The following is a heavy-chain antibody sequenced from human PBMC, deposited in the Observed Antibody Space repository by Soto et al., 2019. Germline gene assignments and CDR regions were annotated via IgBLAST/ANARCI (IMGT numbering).Heavy chain of an antibody. D-gene: IGHD5-18*01. V-gene: IGHV3-74*01. CDR2: INSDGSST. CDR3: ARVDTAMVTDSYYYYGMDV. J-gene: IGHJ6*02. Sequence: PGGSLRLSCAASGFTFSSYWMHWVRQAPGKGLVWVSRINSDGSSTSYADSVKGRFTISRDNAKNTLYLQMNSLRAEDTAVYYCARVDTAMVTDSYYYYGMDVWGQGTTVTVSS. CDR1: GFTFSSYW.